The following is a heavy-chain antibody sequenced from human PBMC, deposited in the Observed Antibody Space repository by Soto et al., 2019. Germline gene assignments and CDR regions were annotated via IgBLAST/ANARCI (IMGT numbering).Heavy chain of an antibody. V-gene: IGHV3-23*01. J-gene: IGHJ4*02. CDR2: ISASGGST. Sequence: PGGSLRLSCAASGFTFTNYAMSWVRQAPGKGLEWVSTISASGGSTYYVDSVKGRFPISRDNSKNTLYMQMSSLRAEDTAVYFCAKDHHPPAHAYRARGTLVTVSS. CDR3: AKDHHPPAHAY. D-gene: IGHD2-2*01. CDR1: GFTFTNYA.